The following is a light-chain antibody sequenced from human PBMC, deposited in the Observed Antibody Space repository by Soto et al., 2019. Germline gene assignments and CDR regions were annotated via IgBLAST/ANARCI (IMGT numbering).Light chain of an antibody. CDR2: EGS. Sequence: QSALTQPASVSGSPGQSITISCTGTSSDVGSYNLVSWYQQHPGKAPKLMIYEGSKRPSGVSNRFSGSKSGNTASLTISGLQAEDEADYYCCSYAGSSTLWVFGGGTSSPS. V-gene: IGLV2-23*01. CDR1: SSDVGSYNL. CDR3: CSYAGSSTLWV. J-gene: IGLJ3*02.